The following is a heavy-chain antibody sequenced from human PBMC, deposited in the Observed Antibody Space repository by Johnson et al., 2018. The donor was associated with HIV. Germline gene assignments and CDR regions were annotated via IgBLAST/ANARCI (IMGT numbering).Heavy chain of an antibody. Sequence: QMQLVESGGGLVQPGGSLRLSCAASGFTFSSYAMHWVRQAPGKGLEYVSVIRSNGGSTYYANSVKGRFTISRDNSKNTLYLQMNSLRAEDTAIYYCARGQLWLLDDALDIWGQGTMVTVSS. J-gene: IGHJ3*02. V-gene: IGHV3-64*04. CDR2: IRSNGGST. D-gene: IGHD5-18*01. CDR3: ARGQLWLLDDALDI. CDR1: GFTFSSYA.